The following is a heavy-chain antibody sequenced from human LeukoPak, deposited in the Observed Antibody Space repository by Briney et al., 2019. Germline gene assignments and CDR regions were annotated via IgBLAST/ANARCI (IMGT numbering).Heavy chain of an antibody. D-gene: IGHD2/OR15-2a*01. CDR1: GGSISSYY. CDR3: ARGYFPYYFDY. J-gene: IGHJ4*02. CDR2: IYYSGST. Sequence: SETLSLTCTVSGGSISSYYWSWIRQPPGKGLGWIGYIYYSGSTNYNPSLKSRVTISVDTSKNQFSLKLSSVTAADTAVYYCARGYFPYYFDYWGQGTLVTVSS. V-gene: IGHV4-59*01.